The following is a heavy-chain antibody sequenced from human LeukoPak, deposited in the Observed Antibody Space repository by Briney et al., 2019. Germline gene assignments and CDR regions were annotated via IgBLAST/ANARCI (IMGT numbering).Heavy chain of an antibody. CDR1: GFMFSYDW. V-gene: IGHV3-74*01. CDR2: INNDGSSV. J-gene: IGHJ4*02. Sequence: GGSLGLSCAASGFMFSYDWMHWARHTSGKGLMWVSRINNDGSSVSYEDSVKGRFSISRDNAKNTLYLQMNSLRDEDTGVYYCVNNPIGGTNYWGQGTLVTVSS. D-gene: IGHD1-7*01. CDR3: VNNPIGGTNY.